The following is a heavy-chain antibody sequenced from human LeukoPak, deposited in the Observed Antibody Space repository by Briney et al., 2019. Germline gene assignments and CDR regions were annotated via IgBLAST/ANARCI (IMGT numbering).Heavy chain of an antibody. CDR1: GGSISSSSYY. CDR2: IYYSGST. CDR3: ARRGFSLPFDY. J-gene: IGHJ4*02. Sequence: SETLSLTCTVSGGSISSSSYYWGWIRQPPGKGLEWIGSIYYSGSTYYNPSLKSRVTISVDTSKNQFSLKLSSVTAADTAVHYCARRGFSLPFDYWGQGTLVTVSS. V-gene: IGHV4-39*01.